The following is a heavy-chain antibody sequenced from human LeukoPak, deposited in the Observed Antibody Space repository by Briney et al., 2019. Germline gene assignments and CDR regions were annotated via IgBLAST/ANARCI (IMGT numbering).Heavy chain of an antibody. CDR3: AKGRTGTYCGGYCFS. CDR1: GDTFSRYT. CDR2: IIPRRDTK. Sequence: SVKVSCQTSGDTFSRYTISWVRQAPGQRLEWLGGIIPRRDTKNHAQKFQGRVMISADESTKTGYMELSDLRAEHTAIYYCAKGRTGTYCGGYCFSWGQGTLVSVSS. V-gene: IGHV1-69*16. J-gene: IGHJ5*01. D-gene: IGHD2-21*02.